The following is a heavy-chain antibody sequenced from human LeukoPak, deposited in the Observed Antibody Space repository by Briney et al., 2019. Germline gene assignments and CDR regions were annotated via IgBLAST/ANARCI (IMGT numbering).Heavy chain of an antibody. D-gene: IGHD3-3*01. V-gene: IGHV4-38-2*01. CDR1: GYSSGYY. CDR3: ARQDVSLGGFLEWLSC. Sequence: PSETLSLTCAVSGYSSGYYWGWIRHPPRKGLEWIGSIWHSGSTYYNPSLKSRVTISVDPSKHQFSLKLSSVTAADKAVYYCARQDVSLGGFLEWLSCWGQGTLVTVSS. J-gene: IGHJ4*02. CDR2: IWHSGST.